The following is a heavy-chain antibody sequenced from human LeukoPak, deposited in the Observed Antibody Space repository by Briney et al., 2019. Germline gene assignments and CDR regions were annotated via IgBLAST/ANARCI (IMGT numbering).Heavy chain of an antibody. CDR2: IRYDGSNK. V-gene: IGHV3-30*02. Sequence: GGSLRLSCAASGFTFSSYGMHWVRQAPGKGLEWVAFIRYDGSNKYYADSVKGRFTISRDNAKNSLHLQMNSLRAEDTAVYYCAGLNDPSGIVGAPIDYWGQGTLVTVSS. CDR3: AGLNDPSGIVGAPIDY. CDR1: GFTFSSYG. D-gene: IGHD1-26*01. J-gene: IGHJ4*02.